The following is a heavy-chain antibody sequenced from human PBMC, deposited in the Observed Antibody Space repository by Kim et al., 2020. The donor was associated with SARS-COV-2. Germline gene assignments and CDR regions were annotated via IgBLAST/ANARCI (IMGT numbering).Heavy chain of an antibody. D-gene: IGHD1-26*01. J-gene: IGHJ4*02. V-gene: IGHV1-24*01. CDR3: ATTRGVGAFSDY. Sequence: IYAQKFQGRVTMTEDTSTDTAYMELSSLRSEDTAVYYCATTRGVGAFSDYWGQGTLVTVSS.